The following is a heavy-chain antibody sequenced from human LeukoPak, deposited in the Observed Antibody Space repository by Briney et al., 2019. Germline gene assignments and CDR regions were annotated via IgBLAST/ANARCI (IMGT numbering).Heavy chain of an antibody. J-gene: IGHJ3*02. V-gene: IGHV1-2*02. CDR3: ARAGHIVVVLDAFDI. CDR2: INPNSGGT. D-gene: IGHD2-15*01. CDR1: GYTFTGYY. Sequence: ASVKVSCKASGYTFTGYYMHWVRQAPGQGLEWMGWINPNSGGTNYAQKFQGRVTMTRDTSIGTAYMELSRLRSDDTAVYYCARAGHIVVVLDAFDIWGQGTMVTVSS.